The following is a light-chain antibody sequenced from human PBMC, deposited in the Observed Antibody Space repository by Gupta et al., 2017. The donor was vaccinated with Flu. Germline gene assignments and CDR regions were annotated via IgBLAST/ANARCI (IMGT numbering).Light chain of an antibody. J-gene: IGKJ1*01. CDR2: RAS. V-gene: IGKV1-5*03. CDR3: QQYDNGWT. CDR1: QSVTSW. Sequence: DIQLTQSPSTLSASVGDRVTITCRASQSVTSWLAWYRQKPGKAPQLLISRASTLEGGVPSRFSGTGSGTEFTLTITNLQPDDFATYYCQQYDNGWTFGQGTKVEV.